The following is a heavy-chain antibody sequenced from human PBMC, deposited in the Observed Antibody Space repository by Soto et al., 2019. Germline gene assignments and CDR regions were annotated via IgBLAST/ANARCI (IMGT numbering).Heavy chain of an antibody. D-gene: IGHD3-3*01. CDR3: ALSTTIFGGLGY. CDR2: INHSGST. V-gene: IGHV4-34*01. J-gene: IGHJ4*02. Sequence: SETLSLTCAVYGGSFSGYYWSWIRQPPGKGLEWIGEINHSGSTNYNPSLKSRVTISVDTSKNQFSLKLSSVTAADTAVYYCALSTTIFGGLGYWGQGTLVTVSS. CDR1: GGSFSGYY.